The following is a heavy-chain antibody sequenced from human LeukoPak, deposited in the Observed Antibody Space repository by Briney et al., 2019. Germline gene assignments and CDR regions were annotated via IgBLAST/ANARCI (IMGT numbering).Heavy chain of an antibody. D-gene: IGHD1-1*01. CDR1: GGSISSYY. Sequence: SETLSLTCTVSGGSISSYYWSWIRQPAGKGLEWIGRVYTSGTIYYNPSLKSRVTMSIDTSKSQVSLKLRSVTAADTAVYYCAGNYNSWTGLNYWGQGTLVTVSS. CDR3: AGNYNSWTGLNY. V-gene: IGHV4-4*07. J-gene: IGHJ4*02. CDR2: VYTSGTI.